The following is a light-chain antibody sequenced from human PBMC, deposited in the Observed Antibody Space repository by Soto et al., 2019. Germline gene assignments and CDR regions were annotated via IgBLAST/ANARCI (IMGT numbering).Light chain of an antibody. CDR2: VAS. V-gene: IGKV3-20*01. CDR3: QQYSNSPLT. Sequence: EIVLSQSPGTLSLSPGERATLSCRASQYITIYLAWYQQKPGQAPRLLIFVASSRATGIPDRFRGSGSGTDLTLTITRLEPEDFAVYYCQQYSNSPLTFGGGTKV. CDR1: QYITIY. J-gene: IGKJ4*01.